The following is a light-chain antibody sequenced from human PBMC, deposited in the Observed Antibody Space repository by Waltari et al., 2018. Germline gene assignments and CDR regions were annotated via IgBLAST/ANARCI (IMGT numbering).Light chain of an antibody. Sequence: QSVLTQPPSASGTPGQRVTISCSGSSSNIGTNTVNWDQQLPGTAPKLLIYSNNPRPSVGPDRFSGSKPWTSASRAIRGLQSEDDTDYYCAAWDDSLNGWVFGGGTKLTVL. CDR3: AAWDDSLNGWV. CDR1: SSNIGTNT. J-gene: IGLJ3*02. CDR2: SNN. V-gene: IGLV1-44*01.